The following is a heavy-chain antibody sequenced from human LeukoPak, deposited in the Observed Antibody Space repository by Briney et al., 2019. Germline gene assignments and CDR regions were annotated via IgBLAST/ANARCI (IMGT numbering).Heavy chain of an antibody. V-gene: IGHV4-34*01. D-gene: IGHD3-16*01. Sequence: SETLSLTCAVYGGSFSGYYWSWIRQPPGKGLEWIGEINHSGSTNYNPSLKSRVTISVDTSKNQFSLKLSSVTAADTAVYYCARVRYDYVWGTGAFDIWGQGTMVTVSS. CDR1: GGSFSGYY. CDR3: ARVRYDYVWGTGAFDI. CDR2: INHSGST. J-gene: IGHJ3*02.